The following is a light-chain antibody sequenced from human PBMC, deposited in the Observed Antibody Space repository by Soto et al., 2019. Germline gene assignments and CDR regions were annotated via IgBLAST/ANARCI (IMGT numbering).Light chain of an antibody. CDR1: QSVISSY. J-gene: IGKJ1*01. V-gene: IGKV3-20*01. CDR3: QQYGTSPRT. Sequence: EIVLTQSPCTLSLSPGERATLSFRASQSVISSYLAWYQQKPGQAPRLVIYAASSRATGIPDRFSGRGSGTAFTLTISRLEPEDFAVYYCQQYGTSPRTFGQGTKVDIK. CDR2: AAS.